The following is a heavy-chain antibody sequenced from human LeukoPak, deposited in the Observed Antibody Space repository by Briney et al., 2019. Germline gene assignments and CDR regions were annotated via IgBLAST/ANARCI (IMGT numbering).Heavy chain of an antibody. CDR3: ARGLGGQDWSPIDY. Sequence: GGSLTLSCEASGFTFSDYYLMWIRQAPGKGLECVSYITGAGGHTIYQADSVKGRFTISRDNAKNSLYLHMNSLRAEDTAVYYCARGLGGQDWSPIDYWGQGGMVTVSS. CDR2: ITGAGGHTI. CDR1: GFTFSDYY. J-gene: IGHJ4*02. V-gene: IGHV3-11*01. D-gene: IGHD3-16*01.